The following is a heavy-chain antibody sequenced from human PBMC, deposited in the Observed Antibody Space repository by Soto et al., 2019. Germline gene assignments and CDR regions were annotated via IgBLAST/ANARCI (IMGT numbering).Heavy chain of an antibody. CDR1: GFTFSSYA. D-gene: IGHD1-7*01. CDR2: ISYDGSNK. J-gene: IGHJ6*02. CDR3: ASILTGTTKYYGMDV. Sequence: PGGSLRLSCAASGFTFSSYAMHWVRQAPGKGLEWVAVISYDGSNKYYADSVEGRFTISRDNSKNTLYLQMNSLRAEDTAVYYCASILTGTTKYYGMDVWGQGTTVTVSS. V-gene: IGHV3-30-3*01.